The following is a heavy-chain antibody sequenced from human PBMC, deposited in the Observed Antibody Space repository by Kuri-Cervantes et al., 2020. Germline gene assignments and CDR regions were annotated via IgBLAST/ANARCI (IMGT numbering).Heavy chain of an antibody. CDR2: IYYSGST. D-gene: IGHD2-2*02. Sequence: SETLSLTCTVSGGSISSGGYYWSWIRQHPGKGLEWIGYIYYSGSTYYNPSLKSRVTISVDTSKNQFSLKLSSVTAADTAVYYCARVYQPLLYTYYYYGMDVWGQGTTVTVSS. CDR3: ARVYQPLLYTYYYYGMDV. CDR1: GGSISSGGYY. J-gene: IGHJ6*02. V-gene: IGHV4-31*03.